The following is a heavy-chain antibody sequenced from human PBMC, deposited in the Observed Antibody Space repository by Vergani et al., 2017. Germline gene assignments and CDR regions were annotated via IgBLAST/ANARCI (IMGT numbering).Heavy chain of an antibody. V-gene: IGHV1-69-2*01. CDR1: GYTFTDHY. CDR3: STPQRVTTDDMEV. Sequence: EVQLVQSGAEVKKPGATMKISCKVSGYTFTDHYMHWVKQAPGKGLEWMGLVDPEDGETIYAEMFKGRVTIAADTSTNTAHLELSSLRSEATADYYCSTPQRVTTDDMEVWGQGTTVIVSS. J-gene: IGHJ6*02. D-gene: IGHD2-21*02. CDR2: VDPEDGET.